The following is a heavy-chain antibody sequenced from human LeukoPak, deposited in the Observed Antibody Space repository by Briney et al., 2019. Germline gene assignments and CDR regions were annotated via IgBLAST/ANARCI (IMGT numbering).Heavy chain of an antibody. V-gene: IGHV1-69*05. Sequence: SVKVSCKASGCTFSSYAISWVRQAPGQGLEWMGGIIPIFGTANYAQNFQGRVTITTDESTSTAYMELSSLRSEDTAVYHWARDGRSSWYFDPWGEGTLVTVSS. J-gene: IGHJ5*02. CDR2: IIPIFGTA. CDR1: GCTFSSYA. D-gene: IGHD6-13*01. CDR3: ARDGRSSWYFDP.